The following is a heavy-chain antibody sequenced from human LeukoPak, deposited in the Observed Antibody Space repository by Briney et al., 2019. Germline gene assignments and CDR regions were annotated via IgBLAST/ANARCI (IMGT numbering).Heavy chain of an antibody. CDR1: GGSISSSSYY. D-gene: IGHD3-10*01. V-gene: IGHV4-39*07. J-gene: IGHJ5*02. CDR3: ARGFTMAP. Sequence: SETLSLTCTVSGGSISSSSYYWGWLRQPPGKGLEWIGSIYYSGSTYYNPSLKSRVTISVDTSKNQFSLKLSSVTAADTAIYYCARGFTMAPWGQGTLVTVSS. CDR2: IYYSGST.